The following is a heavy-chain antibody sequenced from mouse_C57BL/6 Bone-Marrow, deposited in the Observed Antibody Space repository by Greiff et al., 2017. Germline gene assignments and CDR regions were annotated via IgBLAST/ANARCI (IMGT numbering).Heavy chain of an antibody. CDR3: SGPYYSNCWYFDV. D-gene: IGHD2-5*01. CDR1: GYTFTSYW. V-gene: IGHV1-55*01. CDR2: IYPGSGNT. J-gene: IGHJ1*03. Sequence: QVQLQQPGAELVKPGASVKMSCKASGYTFTSYWINWVKQRPGQGLEWIGDIYPGSGNTNYNEKFKSKATLTVDTSSSTAYMQLSSLTSEDSAVYYCSGPYYSNCWYFDVWGTGTTVTVSS.